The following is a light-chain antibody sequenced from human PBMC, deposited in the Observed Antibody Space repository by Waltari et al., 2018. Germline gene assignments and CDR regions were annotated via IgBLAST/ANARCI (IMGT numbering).Light chain of an antibody. J-gene: IGKJ1*01. CDR3: QQSNNWPQT. Sequence: DIVMTQSPATLSVSPGERATLSCRASKSVANNLAWYQQKRGQAPRLLIYAASIRATGIPARFFGSGSGTEFTLTISSLQSEDSAVYYCQQSNNWPQTFGQGTKVEIK. V-gene: IGKV3-15*01. CDR1: KSVANN. CDR2: AAS.